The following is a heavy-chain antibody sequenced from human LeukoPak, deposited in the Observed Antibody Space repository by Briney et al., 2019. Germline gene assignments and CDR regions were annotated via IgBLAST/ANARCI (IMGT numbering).Heavy chain of an antibody. CDR1: GFTVSSNY. J-gene: IGHJ4*02. CDR3: ASIPGIAAAGDDFDY. Sequence: PGGSLRLSCAASGFTVSSNYMSWVRQAPGKGLEWVSVIYSGGSTYYADSVKGRFTISRHNSKNTLYLQMNSLRAEDTAVYYCASIPGIAAAGDDFDYWGQGTLVTVSS. D-gene: IGHD6-13*01. V-gene: IGHV3-53*04. CDR2: IYSGGST.